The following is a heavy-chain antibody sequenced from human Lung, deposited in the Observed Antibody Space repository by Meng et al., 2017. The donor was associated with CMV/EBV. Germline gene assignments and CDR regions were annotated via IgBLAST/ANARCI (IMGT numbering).Heavy chain of an antibody. V-gene: IGHV3-9*01. Sequence: GGSXRLXCAASGFXFGDYAMHWVRQAPGKGLEWVSGISWSGGSIGFADSVKGRFSISRDNADNSLYLQMNSLRPEDTALYYCAKSGAIAAAGSPFGRSYFDYWXQGTXVTVSS. D-gene: IGHD6-13*01. J-gene: IGHJ4*02. CDR1: GFXFGDYA. CDR3: AKSGAIAAAGSPFGRSYFDY. CDR2: ISWSGGSI.